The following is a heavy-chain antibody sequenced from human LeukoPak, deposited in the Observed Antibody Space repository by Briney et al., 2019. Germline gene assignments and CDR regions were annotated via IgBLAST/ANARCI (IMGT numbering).Heavy chain of an antibody. D-gene: IGHD6-13*01. CDR1: GFTFSSYS. CDR3: ASESAANDY. J-gene: IGHJ4*02. Sequence: GGSLRLSCAASGFTFSSYSMNWVRQAPGKGLEWVSSISSSSSYTFYADSVKGRFTVSRDNAQNSLYLQMNSLRAEDTAVYYCASESAANDYWGQGSLVTVSS. CDR2: ISSSSSYT. V-gene: IGHV3-21*01.